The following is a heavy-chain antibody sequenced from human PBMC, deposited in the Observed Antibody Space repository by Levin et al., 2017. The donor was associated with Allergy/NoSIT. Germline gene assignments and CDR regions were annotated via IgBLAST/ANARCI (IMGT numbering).Heavy chain of an antibody. CDR2: INPNSGGT. D-gene: IGHD3-3*01. CDR3: AREAEYYDFWSGYYVPYYGMDG. CDR1: GYTFTGYY. Sequence: ASVKVSCKASGYTFTGYYMHWVRQAPGQGLEWMGWINPNSGGTNYAQKFQGWVTMTRDTSISTAYMELSRLRSDDTAVYYCAREAEYYDFWSGYYVPYYGMDGWGQGTTVTVSS. J-gene: IGHJ6*02. V-gene: IGHV1-2*04.